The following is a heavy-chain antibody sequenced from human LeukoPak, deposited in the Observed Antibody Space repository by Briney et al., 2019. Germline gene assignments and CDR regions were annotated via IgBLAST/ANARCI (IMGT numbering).Heavy chain of an antibody. CDR3: ARRAGAYSHPYDY. J-gene: IGHJ4*02. V-gene: IGHV3-48*03. CDR2: ISSSGSSI. CDR1: GFTFSSYE. Sequence: GGSLRLSCTASGFTFSSYEMNWVRQAPGKGLEWVSYISSSGSSIYYADSVKSRFTISRDNAKNSLYLQMNSLRAEDTAVYYCARRAGAYSHPYDYWGQGTLVTVSS. D-gene: IGHD4/OR15-4a*01.